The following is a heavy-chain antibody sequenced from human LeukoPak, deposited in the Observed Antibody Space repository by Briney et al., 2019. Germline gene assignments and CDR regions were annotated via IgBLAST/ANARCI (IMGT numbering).Heavy chain of an antibody. D-gene: IGHD2-8*01. V-gene: IGHV3-23*01. CDR1: GFTFTNYA. Sequence: PGGSLRLSCAASGFTFTNYAMSWVRQAPGKGLEWVSSIHYSGGSTYYADSVKGRFTISRDNAKNTLYLQMNSLRAEDTAVYYCARDLGVLMVYAIMDYWGQGTLVTVSS. J-gene: IGHJ4*02. CDR2: IHYSGGST. CDR3: ARDLGVLMVYAIMDY.